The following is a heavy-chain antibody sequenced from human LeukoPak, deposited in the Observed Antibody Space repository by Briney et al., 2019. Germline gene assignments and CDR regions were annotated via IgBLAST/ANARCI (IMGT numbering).Heavy chain of an antibody. CDR3: ARQVTMVRGVTGDWFDP. Sequence: ASVKVSCKASGYTFTSYGISWVRQAPGQGLEWMGWSSAYNGNTNYAQKLQGRVTMTTDTSTSTAYMELRSLRSDDTAVYYCARQVTMVRGVTGDWFDPWGQGTLVTVSS. D-gene: IGHD3-10*01. CDR2: SSAYNGNT. J-gene: IGHJ5*02. V-gene: IGHV1-18*01. CDR1: GYTFTSYG.